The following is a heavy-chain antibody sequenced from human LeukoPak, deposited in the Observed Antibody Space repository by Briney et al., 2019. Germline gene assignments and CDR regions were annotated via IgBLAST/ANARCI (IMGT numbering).Heavy chain of an antibody. CDR3: ARGLYDSSGYYGTSYYYYGMDV. J-gene: IGHJ6*02. Sequence: SQTLSLTCAISGDSVSSNSAAWNWIRQSPSRGLEWLGRTYYRSKWYNDYAVSVKSRITINPDTSKNQLSLQLNSVTPEDTAVYYCARGLYDSSGYYGTSYYYYGMDVWGQGTTVTVSS. CDR2: TYYRSKWYN. CDR1: GDSVSSNSAA. V-gene: IGHV6-1*01. D-gene: IGHD3-22*01.